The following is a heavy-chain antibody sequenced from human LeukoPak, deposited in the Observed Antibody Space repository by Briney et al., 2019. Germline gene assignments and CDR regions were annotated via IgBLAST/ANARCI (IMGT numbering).Heavy chain of an antibody. D-gene: IGHD2-21*01. CDR3: ARGGVAATGDY. CDR1: GFTFRSYW. V-gene: IGHV3-74*01. CDR2: IRGDWSGT. Sequence: GGSLRLSCAASGFTFRSYWMHWVRQAPGKGLVWVSLIRGDWSGTIYADSVKGRFTISRDNAKNTLYLQMNSLRAEDTAVYYCARGGVAATGDYWGQGALVTVSS. J-gene: IGHJ4*02.